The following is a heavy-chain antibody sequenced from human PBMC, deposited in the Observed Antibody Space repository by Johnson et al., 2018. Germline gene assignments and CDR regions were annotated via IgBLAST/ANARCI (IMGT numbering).Heavy chain of an antibody. V-gene: IGHV3-15*01. D-gene: IGHD5-18*01. CDR2: IKSKTDGGTT. CDR3: TTAFGYSYGYDAFDI. Sequence: VQLVESGGGLVKPGGSLRLSCAASGFTFSNAWMSWVRQAPGKGLEWVGRIKSKTDGGTTDYAAPVKGRFTTSRDDSKNTLYLQMNSLKTEEPAVYYCTTAFGYSYGYDAFDIWGQGTMVTVSS. CDR1: GFTFSNAW. J-gene: IGHJ3*02.